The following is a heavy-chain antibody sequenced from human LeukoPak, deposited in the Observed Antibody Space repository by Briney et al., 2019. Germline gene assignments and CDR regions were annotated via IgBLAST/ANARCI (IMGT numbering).Heavy chain of an antibody. V-gene: IGHV4-59*01. CDR3: ARGLAAAPQRKYFQH. Sequence: SETLSLTCTVSGGSISSYYWSWIRQPPGKGLEWIGYIYYSGSTNYNPSLKSRVTISVDTSKNQFSLKLSSVTAADTAVYYCARGLAAAPQRKYFQHWGQGTLVTVSS. CDR1: GGSISSYY. D-gene: IGHD6-13*01. CDR2: IYYSGST. J-gene: IGHJ1*01.